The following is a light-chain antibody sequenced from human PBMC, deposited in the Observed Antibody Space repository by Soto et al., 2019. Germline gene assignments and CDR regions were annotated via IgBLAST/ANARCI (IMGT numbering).Light chain of an antibody. CDR2: EVN. Sequence: LTQPASVSGSPGQSITISCTGTISDVGSHNLVSWYQQHPDKAPKLIIYEVNERPSGVSSRFSGSKSGNTASLTVSGLQPDDEADYHCCSFAGSNPFPYVFGTGTKVTVL. CDR1: ISDVGSHNL. J-gene: IGLJ1*01. V-gene: IGLV2-23*02. CDR3: CSFAGSNPFPYV.